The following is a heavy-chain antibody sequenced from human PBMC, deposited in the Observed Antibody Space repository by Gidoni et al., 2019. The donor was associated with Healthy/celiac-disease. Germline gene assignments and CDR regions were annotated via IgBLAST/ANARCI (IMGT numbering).Heavy chain of an antibody. J-gene: IGHJ4*02. V-gene: IGHV3-23*01. Sequence: EVQLLESGGGLVQPGGSLRLSCAASGFTFSSYAMGWVRQAPGKGLEWVSAISGSGGSTYYADSVKGRFTISRDNSKNTLYLQMNSLRAEDTAVYYCAKEGTNYYGSGTEFDYWGQGTLVTVSS. CDR2: ISGSGGST. D-gene: IGHD3-10*01. CDR3: AKEGTNYYGSGTEFDY. CDR1: GFTFSSYA.